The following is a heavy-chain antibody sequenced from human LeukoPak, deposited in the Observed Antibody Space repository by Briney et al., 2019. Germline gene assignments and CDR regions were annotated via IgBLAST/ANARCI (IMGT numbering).Heavy chain of an antibody. D-gene: IGHD1-26*01. CDR1: GFSFSSYN. Sequence: GGSLRLSCAASGFSFSSYNMNWVRQAPGQGLEWVSSITSGSSYIYYADSVKGRFTISRDNAKSSLYLQMDGLRAEDTAVYYCARDPYSGNYGAYYYYYMDVWGKGTTVTISS. V-gene: IGHV3-21*01. CDR2: ITSGSSYI. CDR3: ARDPYSGNYGAYYYYYMDV. J-gene: IGHJ6*03.